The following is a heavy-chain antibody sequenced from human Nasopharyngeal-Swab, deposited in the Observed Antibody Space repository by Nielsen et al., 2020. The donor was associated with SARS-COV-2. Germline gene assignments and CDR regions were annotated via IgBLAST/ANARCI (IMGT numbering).Heavy chain of an antibody. V-gene: IGHV1-18*01. CDR2: ISAYNGNT. D-gene: IGHD1-26*01. CDR3: ARVGATLFYYYGMDV. J-gene: IGHJ6*02. Sequence: ASVKVPCKASGYTFTSYGISWVRQAPGQGLEWMGWISAYNGNTNYAQKLQGRVTMTTDTSTSTAYMELRSLRSDDTAVYYCARVGATLFYYYGMDVWGQGTTVTVSS. CDR1: GYTFTSYG.